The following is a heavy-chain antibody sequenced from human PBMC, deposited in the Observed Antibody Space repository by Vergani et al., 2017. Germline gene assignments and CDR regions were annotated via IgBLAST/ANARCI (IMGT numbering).Heavy chain of an antibody. J-gene: IGHJ2*01. CDR3: ASVKYYSDSTSHFRGRYFDV. CDR2: IYNSGNG. D-gene: IGHD3-16*01. Sequence: QMQSQESGPGLVKASETLSLTCTVSGDSIISRSYYWGWIRQPPGKGLEWIGSIYNSGNGDSSSSLKSRVTISADTSKNQFSLRLTSVTAADTAVYYCASVKYYSDSTSHFRGRYFDVWVGGTVVTVPS. V-gene: IGHV4-39*01. CDR1: GDSIISRSYY.